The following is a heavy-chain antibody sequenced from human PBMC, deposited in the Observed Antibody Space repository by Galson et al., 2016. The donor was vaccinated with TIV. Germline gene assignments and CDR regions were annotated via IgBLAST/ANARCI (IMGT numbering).Heavy chain of an antibody. Sequence: SLRLSCAASGFTFGSYWMSWVRQAPGKGLEWVANIKQDGSEKYYVASVKGRFTISRDNTKNSLYLQMNSLRAEDTAVYYCARDYAGWGQGTLVTVSS. CDR2: IKQDGSEK. CDR1: GFTFGSYW. V-gene: IGHV3-7*03. D-gene: IGHD3-16*01. J-gene: IGHJ4*02. CDR3: ARDYAG.